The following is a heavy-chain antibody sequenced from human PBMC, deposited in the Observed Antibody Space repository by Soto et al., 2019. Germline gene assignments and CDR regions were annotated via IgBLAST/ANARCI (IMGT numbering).Heavy chain of an antibody. CDR3: ARGGSNRFGL. D-gene: IGHD6-13*01. CDR2: IKEDGSEK. J-gene: IGHJ4*02. Sequence: EEQLVESGGGLVQPGGSLRVSCAASGFTFSGHWMTWVRQAPGKGLEWVASIKEDGSEKKYVDSAKGRFTISRDNAKKSRYLQMTSRRGAETAVYYCARGGSNRFGLWGQGTVVTVSS. CDR1: GFTFSGHW. V-gene: IGHV3-7*04.